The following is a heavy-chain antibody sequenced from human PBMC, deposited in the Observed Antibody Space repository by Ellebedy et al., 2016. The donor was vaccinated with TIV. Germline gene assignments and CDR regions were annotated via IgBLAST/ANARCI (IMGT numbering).Heavy chain of an antibody. D-gene: IGHD2-21*02. V-gene: IGHV4-39*01. CDR3: ARTDPWQPIDD. Sequence: MPSETLSLTCSVSGGSVSSTRYYWAWIRQPPGKGLEYIGSVYYSGSPYYNPSFKSRVTLSADTPKNQFSLNLRTATAADTAVYYCARTDPWQPIDDWGQGILVSVSS. CDR2: VYYSGSP. J-gene: IGHJ4*02. CDR1: GGSVSSTRYY.